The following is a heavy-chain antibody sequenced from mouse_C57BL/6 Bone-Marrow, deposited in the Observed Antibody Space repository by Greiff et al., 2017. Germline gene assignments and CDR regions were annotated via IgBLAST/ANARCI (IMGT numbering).Heavy chain of an antibody. CDR1: GYAFSSSW. Sequence: VQLQQSGPELVKPGASVKISCKASGYAFSSSWMNWVKQRPGKGLEWIGRIYPGDGDTNYNGKFKGKATLTADKSSSTAYMQLSSLTSEDSAVYFCSSCSPNWDWFAYWGQGTLVTVSA. D-gene: IGHD4-1*02. V-gene: IGHV1-82*01. CDR2: IYPGDGDT. J-gene: IGHJ3*01. CDR3: SSCSPNWDWFAY.